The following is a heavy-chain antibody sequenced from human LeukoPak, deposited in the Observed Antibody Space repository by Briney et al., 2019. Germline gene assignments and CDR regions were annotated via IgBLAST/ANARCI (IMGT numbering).Heavy chain of an antibody. V-gene: IGHV1-3*01. CDR3: ARGWSSGWFDY. D-gene: IGHD6-19*01. Sequence: GASVKVSCKASGYTFTSYAMHWVRQAPGQRLEWMGWINAGNGNTKYSQKFQGRVTITRDTSASTAYMELSSLRSEDTTVYYCARGWSSGWFDYWGQGTLVTVSS. CDR2: INAGNGNT. J-gene: IGHJ4*02. CDR1: GYTFTSYA.